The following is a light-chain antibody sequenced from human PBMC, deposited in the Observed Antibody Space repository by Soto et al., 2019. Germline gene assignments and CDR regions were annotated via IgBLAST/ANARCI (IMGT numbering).Light chain of an antibody. CDR2: AAS. J-gene: IGKJ2*01. CDR1: QSISIY. Sequence: DIQMTQSPSSLSASVGDRVTITCRTSQSISIYLTWYQQKPGKAPKLLIYAASSLQGGVPSRFSGSVAGTEFTLTVTGLQAEDFATYYCQQNVSPPYTFGQGTKVEVK. V-gene: IGKV1-39*01. CDR3: QQNVSPPYT.